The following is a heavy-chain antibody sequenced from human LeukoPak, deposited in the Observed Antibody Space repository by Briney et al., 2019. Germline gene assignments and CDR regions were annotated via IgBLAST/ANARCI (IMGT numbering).Heavy chain of an antibody. CDR1: RSTFSNYE. Sequence: GGSLRLSCAASRSTFSNYEMNWVRQAPGKGLEWVSYISSSGSAIYYADSVKGRFTISRDNAKNSLSLQMSSLRAEDTALYYCARDRFPRGDGYNFDVTLEYWGQGTLVTVSS. CDR2: ISSSGSAI. D-gene: IGHD5-24*01. V-gene: IGHV3-48*03. CDR3: ARDRFPRGDGYNFDVTLEY. J-gene: IGHJ4*02.